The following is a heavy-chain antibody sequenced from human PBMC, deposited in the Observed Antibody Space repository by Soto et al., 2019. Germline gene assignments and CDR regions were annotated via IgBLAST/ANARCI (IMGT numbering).Heavy chain of an antibody. J-gene: IGHJ4*02. CDR1: GFTFSSYG. CDR3: ASDVRTMIVGAYFEY. D-gene: IGHD3-22*01. V-gene: IGHV3-33*01. Sequence: GGSLRLSCAASGFTFSSYGMHLVRQSPGKGLEWVAVIRYDGSHKYYADSVKGRFTISRDNSKNTLYLQMNSLRAEDTAVYYCASDVRTMIVGAYFEYSGQGTMVTVSS. CDR2: IRYDGSHK.